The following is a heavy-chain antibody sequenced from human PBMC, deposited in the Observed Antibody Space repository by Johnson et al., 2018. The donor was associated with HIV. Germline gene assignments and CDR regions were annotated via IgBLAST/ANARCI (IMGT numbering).Heavy chain of an antibody. D-gene: IGHD3-10*02. CDR2: ISGSGGST. J-gene: IGHJ3*02. CDR3: ARESSDVGDFDI. V-gene: IGHV3-23*04. Sequence: VQLVESGGGLVQPGGSLRLSCAASGFTFSSYAMSWVRQAPGKGLAWVSAISGSGGSTYYADSVKGRFTISRDNAKNSLFLQMDSLRAEDTAVYYCARESSDVGDFDIWGHGTMVTVSS. CDR1: GFTFSSYA.